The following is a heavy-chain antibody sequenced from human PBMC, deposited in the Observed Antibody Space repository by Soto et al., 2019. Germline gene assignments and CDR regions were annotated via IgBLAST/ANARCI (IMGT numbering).Heavy chain of an antibody. D-gene: IGHD2-8*01. CDR3: AIQDCTNDVCLEAAVPVGGALEY. CDR2: ISSDGTTT. CDR1: GFTFSKYW. V-gene: IGHV3-74*01. J-gene: IGHJ4*02. Sequence: EVQLVESGGGLVQPGKALRLSCAASGFTFSKYWIHWVRQAPGKGPVWVSYISSDGTTTDYADSVKGRFTISRDNAKNTLYLQMDSLRAEDTAVYYCAIQDCTNDVCLEAAVPVGGALEYWGQGAQVTVSS.